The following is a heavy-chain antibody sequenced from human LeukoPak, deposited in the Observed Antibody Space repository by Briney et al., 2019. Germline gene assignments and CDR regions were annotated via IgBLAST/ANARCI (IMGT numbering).Heavy chain of an antibody. CDR3: AKESGRYYGTGFCDY. CDR1: GFTFINAW. CDR2: IKSKTDGSTT. J-gene: IGHJ4*02. Sequence: GGSLRLSCPASGFTFINAWMSSVRQAPGKGLESHGLIKSKTDGSTTDYAAPVKATFTTSRDNSKNTLYLQVNRLRAEEAAVYYCAKESGRYYGTGFCDYWGQGTLVTVSS. V-gene: IGHV3-15*01. D-gene: IGHD3-10*01.